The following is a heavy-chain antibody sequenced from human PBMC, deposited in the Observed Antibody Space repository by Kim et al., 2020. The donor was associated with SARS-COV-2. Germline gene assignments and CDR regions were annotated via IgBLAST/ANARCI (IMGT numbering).Heavy chain of an antibody. CDR3: ARLGGYSSGWDDY. J-gene: IGHJ4*02. V-gene: IGHV4-59*08. CDR2: IYYSGST. Sequence: SETLSLTCTVSGGSISSYYWSWIRQPPGKGLEWIGYIYYSGSTNYNPSLKSRVTISVDTSKNQFSLKLSSVTAADTAVYYCARLGGYSSGWDDYWGQGTLVTVSS. D-gene: IGHD6-19*01. CDR1: GGSISSYY.